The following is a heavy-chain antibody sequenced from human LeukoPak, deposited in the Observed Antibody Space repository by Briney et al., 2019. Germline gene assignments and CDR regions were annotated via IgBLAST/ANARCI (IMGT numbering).Heavy chain of an antibody. V-gene: IGHV3-21*01. Sequence: GGSLRLSCAASGFTFSSYAMRWVRQAPGKGLEWVSSISSSSSYIYYADSVKGRFTISRDNAKNSLYLQMNSLRAEDTAVYYCARDRTRNDAFDIWGQGTMVTVSS. CDR1: GFTFSSYA. CDR3: ARDRTRNDAFDI. CDR2: ISSSSSYI. J-gene: IGHJ3*02. D-gene: IGHD2-2*01.